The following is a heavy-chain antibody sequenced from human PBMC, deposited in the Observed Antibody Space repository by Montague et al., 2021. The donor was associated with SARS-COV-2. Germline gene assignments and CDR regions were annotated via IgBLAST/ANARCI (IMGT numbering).Heavy chain of an antibody. Sequence: TLSLTCTVSGGSISRGYYYWSWVRLPAGEGLEWIGRIYRSGSPNYXXXLESRVVLSVDTSRNQFSMKMTSVTAADTAMYYCARGVDTGVVTVTGGFDSWGQGTLVIVSS. D-gene: IGHD5-18*01. CDR1: GGSISRGYYY. V-gene: IGHV4-61*02. J-gene: IGHJ4*02. CDR2: IYRSGSP. CDR3: ARGVDTGVVTVTGGFDS.